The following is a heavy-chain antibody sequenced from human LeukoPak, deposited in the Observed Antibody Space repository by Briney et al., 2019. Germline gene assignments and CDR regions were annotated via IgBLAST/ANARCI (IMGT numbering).Heavy chain of an antibody. CDR2: IWGSGGST. J-gene: IGHJ4*02. CDR1: GLHFNRYA. V-gene: IGHV3-23*01. Sequence: GGSLRLSCAASGLHFNRYAMSGVRNARGGGLEWVSSIWGSGGSTYHAHPVTARFTISRDNSKTTLYLQMNSLRAEDTAVYYCAKILLWFGELYDYWGQGTLVTVSS. CDR3: AKILLWFGELYDY. D-gene: IGHD3-10*01.